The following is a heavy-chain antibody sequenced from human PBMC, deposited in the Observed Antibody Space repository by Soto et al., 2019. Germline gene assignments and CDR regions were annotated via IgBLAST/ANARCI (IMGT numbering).Heavy chain of an antibody. D-gene: IGHD1-26*01. Sequence: QVKLVESGGGVVQPGRSLRLSCTASGFTFRTYGMHWVRQAPGKGLEWVSVISFDGSNQDYLDSVKGRFIISRDNSRNTMYLQMNSLRAEDTGVYYCAKEKGRSGKPFSSSTLDYWGQGTPVTVSS. J-gene: IGHJ4*02. V-gene: IGHV3-30*18. CDR1: GFTFRTYG. CDR2: ISFDGSNQ. CDR3: AKEKGRSGKPFSSSTLDY.